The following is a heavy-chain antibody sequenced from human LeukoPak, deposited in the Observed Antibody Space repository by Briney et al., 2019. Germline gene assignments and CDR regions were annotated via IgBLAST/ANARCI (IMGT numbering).Heavy chain of an antibody. J-gene: IGHJ6*03. Sequence: PGGSLRLSCAASGFTFSSYAMTWVRQAPGKGLEWVSGISGSGSTYYTDSVKGRFIISRDNSKNTLYLQMNSLRAEDTAEYYCARTSYYYMDVWGKGTTVTASS. CDR2: ISGSGST. V-gene: IGHV3-23*01. CDR3: ARTSYYYMDV. CDR1: GFTFSSYA.